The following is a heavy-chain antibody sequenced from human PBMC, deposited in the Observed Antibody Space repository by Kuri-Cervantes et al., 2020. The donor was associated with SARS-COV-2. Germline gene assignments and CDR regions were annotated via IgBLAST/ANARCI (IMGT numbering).Heavy chain of an antibody. CDR2: MDPNSGNT. CDR1: GYTFTSYG. D-gene: IGHD4-23*01. Sequence: ASVKVSCKASGYTFTSYGISWVRQAPGQGLEWMGWMDPNSGNTGYAQKFQDRVTITRNTSISTAYMELSSLRSEDTAVYYCARVYGGPLDYWGQGTLVTVSS. CDR3: ARVYGGPLDY. V-gene: IGHV1-8*03. J-gene: IGHJ4*02.